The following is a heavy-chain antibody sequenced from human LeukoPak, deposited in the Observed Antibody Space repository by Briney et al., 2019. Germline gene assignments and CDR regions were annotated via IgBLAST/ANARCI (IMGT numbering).Heavy chain of an antibody. V-gene: IGHV4-59*02. CDR3: ASKPIVPASQGHYFDT. CDR1: GASVRSHY. J-gene: IGHJ5*02. D-gene: IGHD2-2*01. Sequence: PETLSLTCTVSGASVRSHYWSWIRQPPGKGLEWIGNVFHNGDSSFAPSLTSRVTMSVDTSKNQFSLNLNSVTAADTAVYYCASKPIVPASQGHYFDTWGQGILVTVSS. CDR2: VFHNGDS.